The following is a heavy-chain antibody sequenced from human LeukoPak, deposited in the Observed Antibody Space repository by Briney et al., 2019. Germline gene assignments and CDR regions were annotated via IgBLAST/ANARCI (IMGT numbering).Heavy chain of an antibody. J-gene: IGHJ4*02. V-gene: IGHV3-64*01. CDR2: ISSNGGST. Sequence: GGSLRLSCAASGFTFSSYAMHWVRQAPGKGLEYVSAISSNGGSTYYANSVKGIFTISRDNSKNTLYLQMGSLRAEDMAVYYCARGEGVVVPAALDYWGQGTLVTVSS. CDR1: GFTFSSYA. CDR3: ARGEGVVVPAALDY. D-gene: IGHD2-2*01.